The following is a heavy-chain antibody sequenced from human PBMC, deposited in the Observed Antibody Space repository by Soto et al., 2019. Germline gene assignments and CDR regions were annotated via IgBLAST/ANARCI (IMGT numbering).Heavy chain of an antibody. CDR2: IYYSGST. CDR1: GGSISSYY. Sequence: PSETLSLTCTVSGGSISSYYWSWIRQPPGKGLEWMGYIYYSGSTYYNPSLKSRVTISVDRSKNQFSLKLSSVTAADTAVYYCAREDDFWSGYFPNWGQGTLVTVSS. J-gene: IGHJ4*02. V-gene: IGHV4-59*12. CDR3: AREDDFWSGYFPN. D-gene: IGHD3-3*01.